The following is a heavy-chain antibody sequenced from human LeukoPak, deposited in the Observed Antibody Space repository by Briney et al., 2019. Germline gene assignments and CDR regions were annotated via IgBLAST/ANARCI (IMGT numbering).Heavy chain of an antibody. V-gene: IGHV3-23*01. CDR1: GFTFSSYA. Sequence: GGSLRLSCAASGFTFSSYAMSWVRQAPGKGLEWVSAISGSGGSTYYADSVKGRFTISRDNSKNTPYLQMNSLRAEDTAVYYCARASLLGYCSSTSCYQFDYWGQGTLVTVSS. D-gene: IGHD2-2*01. CDR3: ARASLLGYCSSTSCYQFDY. J-gene: IGHJ4*02. CDR2: ISGSGGST.